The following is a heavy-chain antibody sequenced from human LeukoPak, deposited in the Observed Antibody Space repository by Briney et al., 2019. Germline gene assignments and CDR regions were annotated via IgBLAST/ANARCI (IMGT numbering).Heavy chain of an antibody. CDR3: AIHRVRGYKSALDY. Sequence: SETPSLTPTVPGGSTSSYYSSWIWQPPGKGLGWVWYIYYSGSTNYNLSLKSRVTISVDTSKNQFSLNLSSVTAEDTAVYYSAIHRVRGYKSALDYWGQGTLVTVSS. CDR2: IYYSGST. J-gene: IGHJ4*02. CDR1: GGSTSSYY. V-gene: IGHV4-59*08. D-gene: IGHD5-18*01.